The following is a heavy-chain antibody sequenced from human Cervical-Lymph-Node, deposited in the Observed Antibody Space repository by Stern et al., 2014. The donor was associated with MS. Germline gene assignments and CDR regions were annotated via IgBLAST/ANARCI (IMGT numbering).Heavy chain of an antibody. D-gene: IGHD6-13*01. CDR3: ALSSETSDRWYSLGYDL. CDR1: GGTFSKFP. J-gene: IGHJ5*02. CDR2: ILPVFGTP. V-gene: IGHV1-69*01. Sequence: VQLEESGAEVTKSGSSVKVSCKASGGTFSKFPSSWVRQAPGQGIEWMGGILPVFGTPTYAQEFRGRVTITADVSTSTVYMELSSLRSDDTAVYYCALSSETSDRWYSLGYDLWGQGTLVTVSS.